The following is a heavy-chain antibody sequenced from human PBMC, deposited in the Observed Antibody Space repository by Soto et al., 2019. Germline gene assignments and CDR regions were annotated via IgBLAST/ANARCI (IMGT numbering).Heavy chain of an antibody. V-gene: IGHV3-30-3*01. CDR3: AREINDDWDDSAYYYYGMDG. J-gene: IGHJ6*02. CDR1: GFTFSSYA. CDR2: ISYDGSNK. D-gene: IGHD1-1*01. Sequence: PGGSLRLSCAASGFTFSSYAMHWVRQAPGKGLEWVAVISYDGSNKYYADSVKGRFTISRDNSKNTLYLQMNSLRAEDTAVYYCAREINDDWDDSAYYYYGMDGWGQGTTVTVSS.